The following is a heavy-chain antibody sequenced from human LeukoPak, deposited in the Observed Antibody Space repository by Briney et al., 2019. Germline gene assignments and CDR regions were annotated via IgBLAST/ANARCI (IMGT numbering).Heavy chain of an antibody. CDR3: ARGYYYDSSGYYDAFDI. CDR1: GFTVSSNS. Sequence: PGGSLRLSCTVSGFTVSSNSMSWVRQAPGKGLEWVSFIYSAGSTHYSDSVKGRFTISIDNSKNTLYLQMNSLRAEDTAVYYCARGYYYDSSGYYDAFDIWGQGTMVTVSS. J-gene: IGHJ3*02. CDR2: IYSAGST. D-gene: IGHD3-22*01. V-gene: IGHV3-53*01.